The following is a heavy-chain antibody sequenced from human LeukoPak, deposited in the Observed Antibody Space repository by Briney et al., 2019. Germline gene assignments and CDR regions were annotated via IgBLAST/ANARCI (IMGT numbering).Heavy chain of an antibody. J-gene: IGHJ5*02. D-gene: IGHD2-15*01. CDR1: GGSFSGYY. Sequence: SETLSLTCAVYGGSFSGYYWSWIRQPPGKGLEWIGEINHSGSTNYNPSLKSRVTISVDTSKNQFSLKLSPVTAADTAVYYCARDYCSGGSCYPLNWFDPWGQGTLVTVSS. CDR3: ARDYCSGGSCYPLNWFDP. CDR2: INHSGST. V-gene: IGHV4-34*01.